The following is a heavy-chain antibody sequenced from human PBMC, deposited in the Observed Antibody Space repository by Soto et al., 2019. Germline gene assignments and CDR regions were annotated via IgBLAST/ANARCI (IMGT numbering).Heavy chain of an antibody. CDR1: GFTFSSYA. CDR2: ISDSGST. V-gene: IGHV3-23*01. D-gene: IGHD2-15*01. CDR3: AKGGEGYCSGTSCLYHMDA. Sequence: EVQLLESGGGLVQPGGSRRLSCAASGFTFSSYAMSWVRQAPGKGXEXXXXISDSGSTYYADSVKGRFTISRDISKNTLYVQMSSLRAEDTAVYYCAKGGEGYCSGTSCLYHMDAWGKGTTVTVSS. J-gene: IGHJ6*03.